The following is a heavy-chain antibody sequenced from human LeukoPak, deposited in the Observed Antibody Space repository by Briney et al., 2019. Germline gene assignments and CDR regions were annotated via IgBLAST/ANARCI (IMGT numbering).Heavy chain of an antibody. CDR2: ISYDGSNK. V-gene: IGHV3-30*18. Sequence: GGSLRLSCAASGFTFNTYGMHWVRQAPGRGLEWVAVISYDGSNKDYADSVKGRFTISTDNSKNTLYLQMNSLRAEDTAVYYCAKDFREYYYDSSGFYFDYWGQGTLVTVSS. CDR1: GFTFNTYG. CDR3: AKDFREYYYDSSGFYFDY. D-gene: IGHD3-22*01. J-gene: IGHJ4*02.